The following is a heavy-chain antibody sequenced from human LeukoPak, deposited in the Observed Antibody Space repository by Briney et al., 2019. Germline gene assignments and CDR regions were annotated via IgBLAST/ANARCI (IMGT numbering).Heavy chain of an antibody. J-gene: IGHJ5*02. CDR1: GFTFSSYS. CDR3: ARDRRGSYVSWFDP. CDR2: ISSSSSYI. V-gene: IGHV3-21*01. D-gene: IGHD3-16*01. Sequence: PGGSLRLSCAASGFTFSSYSMNWVRQAPGKGLEWVSSISSSSSYIYYADSVKGRFTISRDNAKNSLYLQMNSLRAEDTAVYYCARDRRGSYVSWFDPWGQGTLVTVSS.